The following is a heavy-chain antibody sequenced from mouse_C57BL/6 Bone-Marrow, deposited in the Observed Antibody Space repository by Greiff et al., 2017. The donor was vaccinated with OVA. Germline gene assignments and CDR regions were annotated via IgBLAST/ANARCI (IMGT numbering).Heavy chain of an antibody. D-gene: IGHD4-1*01. CDR3: ARNWDSDWYFDV. J-gene: IGHJ1*03. CDR1: GYAFTNYL. Sequence: QVQLKESGAELVRPGTSVKVSCKASGYAFTNYLIEWVKQRPGQGLEWIGVINPGSGGTNYNEKFKGKATLTADKSSSTAYMQLRSRTYEDSAVYFFARNWDSDWYFDVWGTGTTVTVSS. V-gene: IGHV1-54*01. CDR2: INPGSGGT.